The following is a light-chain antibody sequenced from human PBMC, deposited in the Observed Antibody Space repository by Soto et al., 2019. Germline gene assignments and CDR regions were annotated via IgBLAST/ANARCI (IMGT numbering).Light chain of an antibody. J-gene: IGLJ2*01. CDR2: EGS. Sequence: QSALTQPASVSGSPGQSITISCTGTSSDDGSYNLVSWYQQHPGKAPKLMIYEGSKRPSGVSNRFSGSKSGNTASLTISGLQAEDEADYYCCSYAGSSTLYVVFGGGTKVTVL. CDR1: SSDDGSYNL. CDR3: CSYAGSSTLYVV. V-gene: IGLV2-23*01.